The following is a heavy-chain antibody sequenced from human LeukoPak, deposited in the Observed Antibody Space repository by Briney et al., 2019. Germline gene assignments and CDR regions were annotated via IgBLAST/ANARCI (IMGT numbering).Heavy chain of an antibody. CDR1: GFTVRNNY. V-gene: IGHV3-23*01. CDR2: ISGSGGST. D-gene: IGHD3-10*01. CDR3: AKINYGSGIDY. J-gene: IGHJ4*02. Sequence: GGSLRLSCAASGFTVRNNYMSWVRQAPGKGLEWVSAISGSGGSTYYADSVKGRFTISRDNSKNTLYLQMNSLRAEDTAVYYCAKINYGSGIDYWGQGTLVTVSS.